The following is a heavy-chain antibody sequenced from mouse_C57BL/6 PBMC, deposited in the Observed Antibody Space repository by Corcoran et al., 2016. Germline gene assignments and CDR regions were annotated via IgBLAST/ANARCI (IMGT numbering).Heavy chain of an antibody. V-gene: IGHV1-81*01. D-gene: IGHD2-1*01. CDR3: ARSNGNYGWYFDV. CDR2: IYPRSGNT. Sequence: QVQLQQSGAELARPGASVKLSCKASGYTFTSYGISWVKQRTGQGLEWIGEIYPRSGNTYYNEKFKGKATLTADKSSSTAYMELRSLTSEDSAVYFCARSNGNYGWYFDVWGTGTTVTVSS. J-gene: IGHJ1*03. CDR1: GYTFTSYG.